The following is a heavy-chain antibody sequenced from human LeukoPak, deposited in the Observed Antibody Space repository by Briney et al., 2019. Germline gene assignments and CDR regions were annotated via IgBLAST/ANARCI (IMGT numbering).Heavy chain of an antibody. CDR2: IYYSGST. CDR1: GGSISSSSYY. J-gene: IGHJ4*02. V-gene: IGHV4-39*01. CDR3: ARHRSGRYCSSTSCYAYYFDY. D-gene: IGHD2-2*01. Sequence: SETLSLTCTVSGGSISSSSYYWGWIRQPPGKGLEWIGSIYYSGSTYYNPSLKSRVTISVDTSQKQFSLRLRSVTAADTAVYYCARHRSGRYCSSTSCYAYYFDYWGQGTLVTVSS.